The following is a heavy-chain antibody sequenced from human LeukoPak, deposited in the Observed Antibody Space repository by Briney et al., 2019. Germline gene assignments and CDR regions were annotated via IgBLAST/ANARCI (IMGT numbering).Heavy chain of an antibody. CDR2: ISTSSSTI. CDR3: ARHRVYTFDY. D-gene: IGHD2-2*02. J-gene: IGHJ4*02. Sequence: GGSLRLSCAASGFSFRSYSMSWVRQAPGKGLEWVSYISTSSSTIYYADSVKGRFTISRDNAKNSLYLQMDSLRAEDTAVYYCARHRVYTFDYGGQGTVVTVSS. CDR1: GFSFRSYS. V-gene: IGHV3-48*01.